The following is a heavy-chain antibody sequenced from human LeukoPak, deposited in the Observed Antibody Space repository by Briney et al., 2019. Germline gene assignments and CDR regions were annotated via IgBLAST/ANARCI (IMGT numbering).Heavy chain of an antibody. Sequence: SETLSLTCTVPGGSISSSSYYWGWIRQPPGEGLEWIGSIYYTGSTYYSPSLKSRVTISADTSKNEFSLKLNSVTAADTAVYYCTSEISSASNYWGQGTLVTVSS. CDR1: GGSISSSSYY. V-gene: IGHV4-39*01. CDR3: TSEISSASNY. CDR2: IYYTGST. D-gene: IGHD6-6*01. J-gene: IGHJ4*02.